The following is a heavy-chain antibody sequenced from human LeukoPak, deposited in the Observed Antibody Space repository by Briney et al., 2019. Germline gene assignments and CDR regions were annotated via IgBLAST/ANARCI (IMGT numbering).Heavy chain of an antibody. J-gene: IGHJ4*02. Sequence: PGGSLRLSCAASGFTFSIDWMHWVRQPPGQGLVWVSRISPGGSSTNYADCVKGRFTISRDNAMNTLYLHLSSLRAEETAVYYCARGVRGSYGTDLWGQGTLVTVSS. CDR2: ISPGGSST. CDR1: GFTFSIDW. D-gene: IGHD1-26*01. V-gene: IGHV3-74*01. CDR3: ARGVRGSYGTDL.